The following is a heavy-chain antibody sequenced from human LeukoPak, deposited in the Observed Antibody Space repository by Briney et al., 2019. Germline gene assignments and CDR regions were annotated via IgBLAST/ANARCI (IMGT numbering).Heavy chain of an antibody. CDR1: GFTFSTYW. D-gene: IGHD6-19*01. Sequence: PGGSLRLCCAASGFTFSTYWMSWVRQAPGKGLEWVANVKQDEAEKNYVDSVKGRFTISRDNAKNSLYLQMSNLRVEDTAVYFCTRATGWYPDYWGQGTLVTVSS. CDR2: VKQDEAEK. J-gene: IGHJ4*02. CDR3: TRATGWYPDY. V-gene: IGHV3-7*01.